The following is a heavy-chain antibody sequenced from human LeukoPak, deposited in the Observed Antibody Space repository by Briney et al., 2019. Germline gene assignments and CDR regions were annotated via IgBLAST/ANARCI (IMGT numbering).Heavy chain of an antibody. J-gene: IGHJ3*02. Sequence: GGSLRLSCAASGFTFSSYAMSWVRQAPGKGLEWVSAISGSGGSTYYADSVKGRFTISRDNSKNTLYLQMHSLRAEDTAVYYCAKVWCSSSWYDAFDIWGQGTMVTVSS. D-gene: IGHD6-13*01. CDR1: GFTFSSYA. V-gene: IGHV3-23*01. CDR3: AKVWCSSSWYDAFDI. CDR2: ISGSGGST.